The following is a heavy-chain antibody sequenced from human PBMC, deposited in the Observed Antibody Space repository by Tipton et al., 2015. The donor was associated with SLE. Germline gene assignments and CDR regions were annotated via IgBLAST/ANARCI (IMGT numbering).Heavy chain of an antibody. J-gene: IGHJ4*02. Sequence: SLRLSCAASGFTFSSYEMNWVRQAPGKGLEWVSYISSSGSTIYYADSVKGRFTISRDNAKNSLYLQMNSLRAEDTAVYYCASSVIAAAGTFDYWDQGTLVTVSS. D-gene: IGHD6-13*01. CDR2: ISSSGSTI. CDR1: GFTFSSYE. V-gene: IGHV3-48*03. CDR3: ASSVIAAAGTFDY.